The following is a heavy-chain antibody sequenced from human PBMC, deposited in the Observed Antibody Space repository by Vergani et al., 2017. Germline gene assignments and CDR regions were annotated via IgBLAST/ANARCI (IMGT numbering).Heavy chain of an antibody. CDR1: GFTFDDYG. V-gene: IGHV3-20*03. CDR2: INWNGGST. D-gene: IGHD5-12*01. CDR3: ARPRGYGGYDPREDAVAM. J-gene: IGHJ3*02. Sequence: EVQLVESGGGVVRPGGSLRLSFAASGFTFDDYGMSWVRQAPGKGLEWVSGINWNGGSTGYADSVKGRFTISRDNAKNSLYLQMNSLRAEDTALYYCARPRGYGGYDPREDAVAMGGEGIMVTVSS.